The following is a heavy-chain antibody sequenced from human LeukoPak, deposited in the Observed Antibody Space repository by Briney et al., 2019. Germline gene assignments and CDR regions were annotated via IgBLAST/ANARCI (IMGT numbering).Heavy chain of an antibody. CDR1: GYSFSSYW. CDR3: ATRRGLADPGAMDV. V-gene: IGHV5-51*01. Sequence: GESLKISCKASGYSFSSYWIGWLRQMPGKGLEWMGTIYPGDYDTKYSPSFQGQVTISADKSISTAYLQWSSLKASGTAMYYCATRRGLADPGAMDVWGQGTTVTVSS. D-gene: IGHD6-19*01. CDR2: IYPGDYDT. J-gene: IGHJ6*02.